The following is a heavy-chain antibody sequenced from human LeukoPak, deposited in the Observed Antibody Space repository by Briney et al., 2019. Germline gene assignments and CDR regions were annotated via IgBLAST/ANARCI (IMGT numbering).Heavy chain of an antibody. Sequence: PGGSLRLSCAASGFTFSYYSISWIRQAPGKGLERISYISGSSNTKHFADSVKGRFTISRDNAKESLYLQMDSLRAEDTAFYYCARGIFYGSGSQSFYYWGEGTLVTVSS. CDR2: ISGSSNTK. D-gene: IGHD3-10*01. V-gene: IGHV3-48*01. J-gene: IGHJ4*02. CDR3: ARGIFYGSGSQSFYY. CDR1: GFTFSYYS.